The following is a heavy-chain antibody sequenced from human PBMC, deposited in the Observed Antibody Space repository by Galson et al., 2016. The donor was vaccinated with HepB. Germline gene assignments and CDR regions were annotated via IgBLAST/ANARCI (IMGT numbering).Heavy chain of an antibody. D-gene: IGHD3-22*01. Sequence: SLRLSCAASGFNVSRKYMGWVRQAPGKGLEWVANIKTDESQRFYADSVKGRFTISRDNANNLLYLQMNSLTAEDTAVYYRARDCGGAYSNGYYDAFDVWGQGTMVTVSA. J-gene: IGHJ3*01. CDR2: IKTDESQR. CDR1: GFNVSRKY. V-gene: IGHV3-7*03. CDR3: ARDCGGAYSNGYYDAFDV.